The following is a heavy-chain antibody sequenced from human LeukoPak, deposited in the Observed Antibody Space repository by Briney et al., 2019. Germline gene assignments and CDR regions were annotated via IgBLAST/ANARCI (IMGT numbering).Heavy chain of an antibody. CDR2: MNPNSGNT. CDR3: ARAPGGIMVSLLRKYYFDY. J-gene: IGHJ4*02. D-gene: IGHD2-8*01. CDR1: GYTFTCYD. V-gene: IGHV1-8*01. Sequence: ASVKVSCKASGYTFTCYDINWVRQATGQGLEWMGWMNPNSGNTGYAQKFQGRVTMTRNTSISTAYMELSSLRSEDTAVYYCARAPGGIMVSLLRKYYFDYWGQGTLVTVSS.